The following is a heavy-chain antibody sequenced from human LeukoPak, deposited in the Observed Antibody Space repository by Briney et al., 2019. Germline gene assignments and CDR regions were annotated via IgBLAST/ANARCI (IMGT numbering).Heavy chain of an antibody. CDR3: ARDGEDGGNYAYYYGMDV. Sequence: ASVKVSCKASGYTFTSYYMHWVRQAPGQGLEWMGIINPSGGSTSYAQKFQGRVTMTRDTSTSTVYMELSSLRSEDTAVYYCARDGEDGGNYAYYYGMDVWGQGTTVTVSS. D-gene: IGHD4-23*01. J-gene: IGHJ6*02. CDR1: GYTFTSYY. CDR2: INPSGGST. V-gene: IGHV1-46*01.